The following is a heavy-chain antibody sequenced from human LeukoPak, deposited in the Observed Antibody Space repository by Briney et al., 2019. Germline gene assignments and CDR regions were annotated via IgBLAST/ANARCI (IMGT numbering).Heavy chain of an antibody. D-gene: IGHD6-19*01. CDR3: ATTGYSSGKVDY. CDR1: GGSISSGGYY. V-gene: IGHV4-31*03. Sequence: SQTLSLTCTVSGGSISSGGYYWSWIRQHPGKGLEWIGYIHYSGSTYYNPSLKSRVTISVDTSKNQFSLKLSSVTAADTAVYYCATTGYSSGKVDYWGQGTLVTVSS. J-gene: IGHJ4*02. CDR2: IHYSGST.